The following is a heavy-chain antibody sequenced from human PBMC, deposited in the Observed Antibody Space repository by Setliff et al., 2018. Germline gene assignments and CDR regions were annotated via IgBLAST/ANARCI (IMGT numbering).Heavy chain of an antibody. V-gene: IGHV1-2*02. CDR3: ARGTDYHGSGSYWAKDV. J-gene: IGHJ6*04. CDR2: INPRTGVT. D-gene: IGHD3-10*01. CDR1: GYTFTGHY. Sequence: ASVKVSCKASGYTFTGHYIHWVRQAPGQGLVWMGWINPRTGVTNSAQKFQGRVTMTRDTSITTAYMDLSRLKSDDTAVYYCARGTDYHGSGSYWAKDVWGKGTTVTVSS.